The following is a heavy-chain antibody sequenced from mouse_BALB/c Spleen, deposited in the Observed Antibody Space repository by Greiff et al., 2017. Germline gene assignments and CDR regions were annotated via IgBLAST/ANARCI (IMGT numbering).Heavy chain of an antibody. CDR2: INPYNDGT. V-gene: IGHV1-14*01. D-gene: IGHD1-2*01. J-gene: IGHJ4*01. CDR1: GYTFTSYV. Sequence: EVQLVESGPELVKPGASVKMSCKASGYTFTSYVMHWVKQKPGQGLEWIGYINPYNDGTKYNEKFKGKATLTSDKSSSTAYMELSSLTSEDSAVYYCARRITTAPYYAMDYWGQGTSVTVSS. CDR3: ARRITTAPYYAMDY.